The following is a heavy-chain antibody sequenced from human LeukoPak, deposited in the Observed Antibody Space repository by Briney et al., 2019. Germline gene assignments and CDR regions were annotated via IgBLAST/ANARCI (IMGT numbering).Heavy chain of an antibody. CDR1: GFTFSSYA. J-gene: IGHJ4*02. CDR3: ARAPEINSGSYSPHDY. CDR2: ISYDGSNK. D-gene: IGHD1-26*01. Sequence: GGSLRLSCAASGFTFSSYAMHWVRQAPGKGLEWVAVISYDGSNKYYADSVKGRFTISRDNSKNTLYLQMNSLRAEDTAVYYCARAPEINSGSYSPHDYWGQGTLVTVSS. V-gene: IGHV3-30-3*01.